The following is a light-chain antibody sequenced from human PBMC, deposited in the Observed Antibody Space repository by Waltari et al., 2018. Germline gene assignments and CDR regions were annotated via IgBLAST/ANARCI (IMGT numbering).Light chain of an antibody. Sequence: ELVLTQSPGTLSLSPGESATLSCRTSQSVTRALAWYQQKPGQAPRLLIYGTSNRATGIPDKFSGSGSGTDFSLTISSLEPEDFAVYYCQHYLRLPVTCGQGTKVEVK. J-gene: IGKJ1*01. CDR3: QHYLRLPVT. CDR1: QSVTRA. V-gene: IGKV3-20*01. CDR2: GTS.